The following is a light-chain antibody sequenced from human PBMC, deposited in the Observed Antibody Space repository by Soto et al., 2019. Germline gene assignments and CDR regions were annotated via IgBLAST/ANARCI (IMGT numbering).Light chain of an antibody. CDR1: QSVSDSF. CDR2: GAS. V-gene: IGKV3-20*01. J-gene: IGKJ4*01. CDR3: QHYKA. Sequence: EIVLTQSPGILSLSPGERATLSCRASQSVSDSFIAWYQQRPGQAPRLLIYGASQRATGIPDRFRGSGSGTHFSLTINRLEPEDFAVYYCQHYKAFGGGTKVDIK.